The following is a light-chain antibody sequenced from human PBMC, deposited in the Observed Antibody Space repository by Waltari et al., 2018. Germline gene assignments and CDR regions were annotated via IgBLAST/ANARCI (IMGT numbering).Light chain of an antibody. Sequence: DIQMTQSPSSVSASEGDRITITCRASESTRNWLAWYQQKPGEATKLLIYAASNLQSGVPSRFSGSGSGTDFTLTISSLQPEDFATYYCQLANRFPPTFGGGTNVEIK. V-gene: IGKV1-12*01. CDR1: ESTRNW. CDR3: QLANRFPPT. CDR2: AAS. J-gene: IGKJ4*01.